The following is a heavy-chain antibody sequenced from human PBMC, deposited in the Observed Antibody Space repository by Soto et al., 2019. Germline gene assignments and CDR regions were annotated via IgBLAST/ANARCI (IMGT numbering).Heavy chain of an antibody. CDR2: IYSGGST. CDR3: ASGSKRAYCSGGSCWAHNDY. D-gene: IGHD2-15*01. CDR1: GFTVSSNY. V-gene: IGHV3-66*01. Sequence: GGSLRLSCAASGFTVSSNYMSWVRQAPGKGLEWVSVIYSGGSTYYADSVKGRFTISRDNSKNTLYLQMNSLRAEDTAVYYCASGSKRAYCSGGSCWAHNDYWGQGTLVTVSS. J-gene: IGHJ4*02.